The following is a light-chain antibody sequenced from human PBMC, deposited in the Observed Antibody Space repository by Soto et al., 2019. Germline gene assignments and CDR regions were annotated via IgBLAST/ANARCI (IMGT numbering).Light chain of an antibody. V-gene: IGKV1-5*03. CDR3: QQYENYWT. CDR1: QSISTW. J-gene: IGKJ1*01. CDR2: KAS. Sequence: TLSASVGDRVTITCRASQSISTWLAWYQQKPGKAPNLLIHKASSLESGVPSRFSGSGFGAEFTLTISGLQPEDAATYYCQQYENYWTFGQGTKVDIK.